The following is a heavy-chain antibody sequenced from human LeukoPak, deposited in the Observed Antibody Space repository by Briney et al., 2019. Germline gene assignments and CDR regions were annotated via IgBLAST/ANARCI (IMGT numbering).Heavy chain of an antibody. CDR2: IRYDGNNE. CDR3: AKDWGSSSLYLVN. V-gene: IGHV3-30*02. D-gene: IGHD6-6*01. CDR1: GFTFSSNG. J-gene: IGHJ4*02. Sequence: GGSLRLSCAASGFTFSSNGMHWVRQAPGKGLEWVAFIRYDGNNEKYADSVKGRFTISRDNSKNTLSLQMNSLRAEDTAVYFCAKDWGSSSLYLVNWGQGTLVTVSS.